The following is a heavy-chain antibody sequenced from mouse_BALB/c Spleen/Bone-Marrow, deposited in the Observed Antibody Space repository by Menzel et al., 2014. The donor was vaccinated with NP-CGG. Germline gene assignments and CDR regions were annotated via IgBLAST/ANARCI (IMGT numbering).Heavy chain of an antibody. CDR3: ARSRGYDVGPFAF. J-gene: IGHJ3*01. V-gene: IGHV1-54*01. CDR2: INPGSGSS. D-gene: IGHD2-2*01. CDR1: GYAFTNYL. Sequence: VMLVESGAELVRPGTSVKVSCKASGYAFTNYLIDWVKQRPGQGLEWIGVINPGSGSSNYNENFKGKATLTADRSSSTAYMLLNSLTSDDSAVYFCARSRGYDVGPFAFWGQGTLVTVSA.